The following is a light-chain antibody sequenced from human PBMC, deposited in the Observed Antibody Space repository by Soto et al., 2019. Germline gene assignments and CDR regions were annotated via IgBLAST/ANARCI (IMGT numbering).Light chain of an antibody. V-gene: IGLV1-51*01. CDR3: GTWDSSLSAYV. J-gene: IGLJ1*01. Sequence: QSVLTQPPSVSAAPGQKVTISCSGSSSNIGNNYVSWYQQLPGTAPKLLIYDNNKRPSGIPDRFSGSKSGTSAALGITGLQTGDEADYCCGTWDSSLSAYVFGTGTKV. CDR1: SSNIGNNY. CDR2: DNN.